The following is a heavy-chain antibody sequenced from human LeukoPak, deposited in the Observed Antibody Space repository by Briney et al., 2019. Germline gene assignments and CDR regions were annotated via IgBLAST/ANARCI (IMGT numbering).Heavy chain of an antibody. Sequence: SETLSLTCTVSGGSISSGSYYWSWIRQPAGKGLEWIGRIYTSGSTNYNPSLKSRVTISVDTSENQFSLKLSSVTAADTAVYYCARGRAAAGIPFDYWGQGTLVTVSS. V-gene: IGHV4-61*02. J-gene: IGHJ4*02. CDR2: IYTSGST. CDR1: GGSISSGSYY. CDR3: ARGRAAAGIPFDY. D-gene: IGHD6-13*01.